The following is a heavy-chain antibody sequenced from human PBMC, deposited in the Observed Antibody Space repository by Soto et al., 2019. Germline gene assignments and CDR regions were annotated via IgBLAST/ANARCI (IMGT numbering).Heavy chain of an antibody. J-gene: IGHJ3*02. CDR1: GFTFSSYD. D-gene: IGHD4-17*01. V-gene: IGHV3-13*01. Sequence: GGSLRLSCAASGFTFSSYDMHWVRQTTGKGLEWLSSFGTAGDTYYADSVKGRFSISRENAKTSLYLHMSSLGAGDTALYYCARSPPGDYGERLDAFDIWGQGXMVTVSS. CDR2: FGTAGDT. CDR3: ARSPPGDYGERLDAFDI.